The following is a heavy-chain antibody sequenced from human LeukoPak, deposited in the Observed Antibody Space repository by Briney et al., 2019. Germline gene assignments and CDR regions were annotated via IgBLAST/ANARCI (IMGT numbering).Heavy chain of an antibody. V-gene: IGHV3-9*01. CDR1: GFTFDDYA. CDR3: AKEVYSSSWNDY. D-gene: IGHD6-13*01. J-gene: IGHJ4*02. CDR2: ISWNSGSI. Sequence: SGGSLRLSCAASGFTFDDYAMHWVRQAPGKGLEWVSGISWNSGSIGYADSVKGRFTISRDNSKNTLYLQMNSLRAEDTAVYYCAKEVYSSSWNDYWGQGTLVTVSS.